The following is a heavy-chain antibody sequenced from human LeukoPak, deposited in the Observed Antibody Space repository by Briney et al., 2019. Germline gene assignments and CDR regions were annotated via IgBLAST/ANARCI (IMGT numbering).Heavy chain of an antibody. CDR1: GFTFTGYS. V-gene: IGHV3-30*18. D-gene: IGHD3-22*01. CDR2: IGYDGSNK. J-gene: IGHJ4*02. CDR3: AKEIYYDSSAFFDY. Sequence: GGSLRLSCAASGFTFTGYSMNWVRQAPGKGLEWVAVIGYDGSNKYYADSVKGRFTISRDNSKNTLYLQMNSLRTEDTAVYFCAKEIYYDSSAFFDYWGQGTLVTVSS.